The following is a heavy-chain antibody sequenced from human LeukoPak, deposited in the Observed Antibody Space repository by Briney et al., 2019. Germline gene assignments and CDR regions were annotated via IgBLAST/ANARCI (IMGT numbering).Heavy chain of an antibody. V-gene: IGHV3-48*01. CDR3: ARGRAYNWFDP. Sequence: PGGSLRLSCAASGFTFSSYSMNWVRQAPGKGLEWVSYISSSSSTIYYADSVKGRFTISRDNAKNSLYLQMNSLRAEDTAAYYCARGRAYNWFDPWGQGTLVTVSS. CDR1: GFTFSSYS. J-gene: IGHJ5*02. CDR2: ISSSSSTI.